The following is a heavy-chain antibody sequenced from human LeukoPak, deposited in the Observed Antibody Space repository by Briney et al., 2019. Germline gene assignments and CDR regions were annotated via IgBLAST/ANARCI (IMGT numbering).Heavy chain of an antibody. Sequence: GESLKISCKGSGYSFTSYWIGWVRQMPGKGLEWMGIIYPGDSDTRYSPSFQGQVTISADKSISTAYLQWSSLKASDTAMYYCARHAKEYSSGWPNYYYYGMDVWGQGTTVTVSS. J-gene: IGHJ6*02. CDR3: ARHAKEYSSGWPNYYYYGMDV. CDR1: GYSFTSYW. V-gene: IGHV5-51*01. CDR2: IYPGDSDT. D-gene: IGHD6-19*01.